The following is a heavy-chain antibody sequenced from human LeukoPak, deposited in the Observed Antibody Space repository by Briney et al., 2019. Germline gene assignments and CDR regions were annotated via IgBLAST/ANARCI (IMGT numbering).Heavy chain of an antibody. Sequence: PSETLSLTCGVRGVSFSGNYWSWMRQSPGKGLEWIGEIYQTKYTTYNPSLKSRVTIWADTSVNQLSLTVTSVTAADTAIYYCARIRCSPGEVSCYNYWGRGTLVTVSS. CDR1: GVSFSGNY. CDR2: IYQTKYT. J-gene: IGHJ4*02. D-gene: IGHD2-15*01. V-gene: IGHV4-34*01. CDR3: ARIRCSPGEVSCYNY.